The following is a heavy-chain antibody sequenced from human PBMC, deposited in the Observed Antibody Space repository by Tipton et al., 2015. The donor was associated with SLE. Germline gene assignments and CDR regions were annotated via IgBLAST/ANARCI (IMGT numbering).Heavy chain of an antibody. CDR2: IYHSGST. Sequence: TLSLTCAVSGGSISSGGYSWSWIRQPPGKGLEWIGYIYHSGSTYYNPSLKSRVTISVDRSKNQFSLKLSSVTAADTAMYYCASRGGEDLDYWGQGTLVTVSS. CDR1: GGSISSGGYS. V-gene: IGHV4-30-2*01. CDR3: ASRGGEDLDY. J-gene: IGHJ4*02. D-gene: IGHD3-16*01.